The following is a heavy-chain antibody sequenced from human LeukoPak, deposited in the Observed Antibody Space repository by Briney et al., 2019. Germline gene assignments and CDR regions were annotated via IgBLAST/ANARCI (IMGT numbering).Heavy chain of an antibody. CDR3: AELGITMIGGV. CDR2: IYSGGST. V-gene: IGHV3-53*01. Sequence: PGGSLRLSCAASGFTVNNNYMSWVRQAPGKGLEWVSVIYSGGSTYYADSVKGRFTISRDNAKNSLYLQMNSLRAEDTAVYYCAELGITMIGGVWGKGTTVTISS. CDR1: GFTVNNNY. D-gene: IGHD3-10*02. J-gene: IGHJ6*04.